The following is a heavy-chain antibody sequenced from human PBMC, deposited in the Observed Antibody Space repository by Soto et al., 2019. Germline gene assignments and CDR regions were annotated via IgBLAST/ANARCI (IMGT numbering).Heavy chain of an antibody. CDR2: IYHDGST. J-gene: IGHJ6*02. V-gene: IGHV4-4*02. Sequence: SETLSLTCVVSGGSINNNNWWTWVRQAPGKGLEWIGEIYHDGSTNYSPSLKSRVTISVDKSKNQFSLNLTSVTAADTAVYYCAVSQNYVFYYGLGVWGQGTLVTVSS. CDR3: AVSQNYVFYYGLGV. CDR1: GGSINNNNW.